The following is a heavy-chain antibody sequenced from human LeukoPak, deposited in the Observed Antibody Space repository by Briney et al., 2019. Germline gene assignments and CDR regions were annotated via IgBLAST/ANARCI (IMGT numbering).Heavy chain of an antibody. J-gene: IGHJ4*02. V-gene: IGHV1-3*03. CDR1: GYTFTSYA. Sequence: ALVNVSCKASGYTFTSYAMHWVRQAPGQRLEWMGWINAGNGNTKYSQEFQGRVTITRDTSASTAYMELSSLRSEDTAVYYCARLERGYRYGFDYWGQGTLVTVSS. CDR3: ARLERGYRYGFDY. D-gene: IGHD5-18*01. CDR2: INAGNGNT.